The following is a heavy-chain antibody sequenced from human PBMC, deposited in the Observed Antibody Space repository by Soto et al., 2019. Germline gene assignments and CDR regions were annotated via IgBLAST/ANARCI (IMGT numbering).Heavy chain of an antibody. Sequence: QVQLVESGGGVVQPGRSLRLSCAASGFTFSSYAMNWVRQAPGTGLEWVALISYEGNNKYYTDSVKGRFTISRDNSKSALYLQMNSLRPEDTAVYYCAKCSSTSCHLGSDYWGHGTLVTVAS. J-gene: IGHJ4*01. D-gene: IGHD2-2*01. CDR2: ISYEGNNK. V-gene: IGHV3-30-3*01. CDR3: AKCSSTSCHLGSDY. CDR1: GFTFSSYA.